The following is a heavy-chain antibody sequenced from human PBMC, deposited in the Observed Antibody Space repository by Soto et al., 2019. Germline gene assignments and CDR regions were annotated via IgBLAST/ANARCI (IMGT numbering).Heavy chain of an antibody. V-gene: IGHV1-8*01. CDR2: MNPNSGNT. J-gene: IGHJ6*02. CDR1: GYTFTSYD. CDR3: ARGKCSGGSCYSYYYYDYGMDV. Sequence: QVQLVQSGAEVKKPGASVKVSCKASGYTFTSYDINWVRQATGQGLEWMGWMNPNSGNTGYAQKFQGRVTMTRNTSISTAYMELSSLRSEDTAVYYCARGKCSGGSCYSYYYYDYGMDVWGQGTTVTVSS. D-gene: IGHD2-15*01.